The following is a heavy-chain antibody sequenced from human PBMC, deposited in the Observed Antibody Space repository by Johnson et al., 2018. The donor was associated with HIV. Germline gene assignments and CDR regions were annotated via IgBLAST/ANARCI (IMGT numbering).Heavy chain of an antibody. CDR3: AKAGYDYVWGSYKGAFDI. Sequence: QVQLVESGGGVVQPGRSLRLSCAASGFTFSSYAMHWVRQAPGKGLEWVAVISYDGSDKYYAASVKGRFTISRDNSKNTLYLQMNSLRAEDTALYYCAKAGYDYVWGSYKGAFDIWGQGTMVTVSS. CDR2: ISYDGSDK. D-gene: IGHD3-16*01. CDR1: GFTFSSYA. V-gene: IGHV3-30*14. J-gene: IGHJ3*02.